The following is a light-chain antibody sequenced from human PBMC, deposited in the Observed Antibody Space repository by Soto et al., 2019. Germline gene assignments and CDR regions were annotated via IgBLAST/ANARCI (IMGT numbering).Light chain of an antibody. Sequence: AIRMTQSPSSLSASTGDRVTITCRASQGISSYLAWYQQKPGKAPKLLIYAASTLQSGVPSRFSGSGSGTDFTLTISCLQSEDFATYYCQQYYSYPAITFGQGTRLKIK. V-gene: IGKV1-8*01. CDR2: AAS. CDR1: QGISSY. CDR3: QQYYSYPAIT. J-gene: IGKJ5*01.